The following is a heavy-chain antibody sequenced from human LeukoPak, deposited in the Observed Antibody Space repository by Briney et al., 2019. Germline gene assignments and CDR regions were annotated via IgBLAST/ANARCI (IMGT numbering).Heavy chain of an antibody. V-gene: IGHV4-34*01. J-gene: IGHJ3*02. Sequence: PSETLSLTCAVYGGSFSGYYWSWIRQPPGKGLEWIGEINHSGSTNYNPSLKSRVTISVDTSKNQFSLKLSSVTAADTAVYYCARPQVPLYYDISPHDAFDIWGQGTMVTVSS. D-gene: IGHD3-9*01. CDR3: ARPQVPLYYDISPHDAFDI. CDR1: GGSFSGYY. CDR2: INHSGST.